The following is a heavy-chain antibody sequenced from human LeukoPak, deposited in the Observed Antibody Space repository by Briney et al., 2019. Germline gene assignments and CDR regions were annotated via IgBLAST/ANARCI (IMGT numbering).Heavy chain of an antibody. D-gene: IGHD1-14*01. Sequence: PGGSLRLSCAASGFTFSSYGMHWVRQAPGKGLEWVAVISYDGSNKYYADSVKGRFTISRDNSKNTLYLQMNSLRAEDTAVYYCAREDFLPPGTDYWGQGTLVTVSS. CDR2: ISYDGSNK. J-gene: IGHJ4*02. CDR3: AREDFLPPGTDY. V-gene: IGHV3-30*03. CDR1: GFTFSSYG.